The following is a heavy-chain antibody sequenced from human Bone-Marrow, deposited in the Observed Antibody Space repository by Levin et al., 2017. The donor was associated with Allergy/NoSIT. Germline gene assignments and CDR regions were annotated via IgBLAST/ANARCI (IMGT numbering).Heavy chain of an antibody. CDR3: ARDFWGENSGMDV. Sequence: PGGSLRLSCAASGFTFSDHYMSWIRQAPGKGLEWISYISSSGSFTYNAESVQGRFTVSRDNAKSSLYLEMNSLRVEDTAVYYCARDFWGENSGMDVWGQGTTVTVSS. J-gene: IGHJ6*02. V-gene: IGHV3-11*01. D-gene: IGHD3-3*01. CDR1: GFTFSDHY. CDR2: ISSSGSFT.